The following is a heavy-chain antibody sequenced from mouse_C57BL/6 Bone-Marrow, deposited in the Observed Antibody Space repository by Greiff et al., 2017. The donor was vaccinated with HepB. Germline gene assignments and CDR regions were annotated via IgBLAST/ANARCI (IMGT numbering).Heavy chain of an antibody. Sequence: EVQLQQSGTVLARPGASVKMSCKTSGYTFTSYWMHWVNQRPGQGLEWIGAIYPGNSDTSYNQKFKGKAKLTAVTSASTAYMELSSLTNEDSAVYYCTNLYASSYPYYFDYWGQGTTLTVSS. D-gene: IGHD1-1*01. V-gene: IGHV1-5*01. CDR1: GYTFTSYW. J-gene: IGHJ2*01. CDR3: TNLYASSYPYYFDY. CDR2: IYPGNSDT.